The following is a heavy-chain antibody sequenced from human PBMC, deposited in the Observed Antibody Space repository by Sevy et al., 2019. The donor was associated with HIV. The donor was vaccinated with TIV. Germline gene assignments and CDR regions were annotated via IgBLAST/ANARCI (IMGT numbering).Heavy chain of an antibody. CDR2: ISFYGSNK. J-gene: IGHJ6*02. CDR1: GFTFGSYD. D-gene: IGHD3-10*01. V-gene: IGHV3-30*18. CDR3: AKDDFEVRGVLSSRGMPTYYHAMDL. Sequence: GGSLRLSCAASGFTFGSYDMYWVRQTPGKGLEWVALISFYGSNKEYADSLKGRLTISRDNSKNTVYLQMSSLKPEDTAVYYCAKDDFEVRGVLSSRGMPTYYHAMDLWGQGTTVTVSS.